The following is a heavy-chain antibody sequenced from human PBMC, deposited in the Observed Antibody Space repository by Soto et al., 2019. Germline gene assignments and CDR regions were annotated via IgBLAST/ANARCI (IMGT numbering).Heavy chain of an antibody. CDR2: TYYSGST. V-gene: IGHV4-59*07. CDR1: GGSMMAYY. D-gene: IGHD6-13*01. Sequence: PSDTLSLTCTVSGGSMMAYYWNWMRQPPGKGLQWIGYTYYSGSTTYNPSLKSRVTISVDSSKNQFSLKLDSVTPADTAVYYCARVRGTAGKRYFDYWGPGTLVTVSS. CDR3: ARVRGTAGKRYFDY. J-gene: IGHJ4*02.